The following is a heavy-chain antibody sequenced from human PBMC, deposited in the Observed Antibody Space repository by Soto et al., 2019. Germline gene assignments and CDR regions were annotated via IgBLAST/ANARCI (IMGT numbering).Heavy chain of an antibody. D-gene: IGHD3-22*01. CDR2: FDPEDGET. Sequence: GASVKVSCKVSGYTLTELSMHWVRQAPGKGLEWMGVFDPEDGETIYAQKFQGRVTMTEDTSTDTAYMELSSLRSEDTAVYYCATPKFSQYYYDSSGYYRTRPFDYWGQGTLVTVS. CDR3: ATPKFSQYYYDSSGYYRTRPFDY. J-gene: IGHJ4*02. CDR1: GYTLTELS. V-gene: IGHV1-24*01.